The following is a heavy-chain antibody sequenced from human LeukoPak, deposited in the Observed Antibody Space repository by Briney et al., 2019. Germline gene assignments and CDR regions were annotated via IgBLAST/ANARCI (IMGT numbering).Heavy chain of an antibody. CDR2: INPNSGDT. V-gene: IGHV1-2*02. CDR3: ARDERYDSSGYPFDY. J-gene: IGHJ4*02. D-gene: IGHD3-22*01. CDR1: GYSFTGYY. Sequence: ASVKVSCKASGYSFTGYYMHWVRQAPGQGLEWMGWINPNSGDTKYAQKFQGRVTMTRDTSISTAYMELSRLTSDDTAMYYCARDERYDSSGYPFDYWGQGTLVTVSS.